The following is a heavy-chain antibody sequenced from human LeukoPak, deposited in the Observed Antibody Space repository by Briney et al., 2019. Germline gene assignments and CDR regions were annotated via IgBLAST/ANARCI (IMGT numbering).Heavy chain of an antibody. V-gene: IGHV3-11*04. CDR3: ARDRALTHTDY. J-gene: IGHJ4*02. D-gene: IGHD3-9*01. Sequence: GGSLRLSCAATGFTFSDYYMSWIRQAPGKGLEWVSYISSSGSTIYYADSVKGRFTISRDNAKNSLYLQMNSLRAEDTAVYYCARDRALTHTDYWGQGTLVTVSS. CDR1: GFTFSDYY. CDR2: ISSSGSTI.